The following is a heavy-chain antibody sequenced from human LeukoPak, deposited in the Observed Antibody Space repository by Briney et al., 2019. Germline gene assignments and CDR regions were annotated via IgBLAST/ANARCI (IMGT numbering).Heavy chain of an antibody. V-gene: IGHV3-23*01. Sequence: GGSLRLSCAASGFTFSSYAMSWVRQAPGKGLEWVSAISGSGGSTYYADSVKGRFTISRDNSKNTLYLQMNSLRAEDTAVYYCAKDPRDNTMIVVVIPLDAFDIWGQGTMVTVSS. CDR1: GFTFSSYA. CDR3: AKDPRDNTMIVVVIPLDAFDI. D-gene: IGHD3-22*01. J-gene: IGHJ3*02. CDR2: ISGSGGST.